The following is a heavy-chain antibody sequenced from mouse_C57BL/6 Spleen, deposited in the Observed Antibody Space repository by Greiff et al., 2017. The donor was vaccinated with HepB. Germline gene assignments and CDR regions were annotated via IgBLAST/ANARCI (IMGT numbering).Heavy chain of an antibody. D-gene: IGHD2-3*01. CDR3: ARPDGYYFAY. V-gene: IGHV5-17*01. CDR1: GFTFSDYG. Sequence: EVHLVESGGGLVKPGGSLKLSCAASGFTFSDYGMHWVRQAPEKGLEWVAYISSGSSTIYYADTVKGRFTISRDNAKNTLFLQMTSLRSEDTAMYYCARPDGYYFAYWGQGTLVTVSA. CDR2: ISSGSSTI. J-gene: IGHJ3*01.